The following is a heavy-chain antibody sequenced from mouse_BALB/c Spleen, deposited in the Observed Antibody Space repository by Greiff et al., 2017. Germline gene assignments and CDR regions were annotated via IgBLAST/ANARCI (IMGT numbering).Heavy chain of an antibody. CDR2: ISDGGSYT. Sequence: EVQLVESGGGLVKPGGSLKLSCAASGFTFSDYYMYWVRQTPEKRLEWVATISDGGSYTYYPDSVKGRFTISRDNAKNNLYLQMSSLKSEDTAMYYCAREGAMDYWGQGTSVTVSS. CDR1: GFTFSDYY. J-gene: IGHJ4*01. V-gene: IGHV5-4*02. CDR3: AREGAMDY.